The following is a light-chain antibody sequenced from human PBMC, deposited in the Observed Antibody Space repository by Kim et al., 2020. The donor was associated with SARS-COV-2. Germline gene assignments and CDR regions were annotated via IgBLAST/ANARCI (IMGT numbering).Light chain of an antibody. V-gene: IGKV3-15*01. CDR3: QQYNNWIT. J-gene: IGKJ5*01. CDR1: QSVSDN. CDR2: AAS. Sequence: SVPPGGRATLSCRASQSVSDNLAWYQQKSGQAPRLLFYAASTRATGVPARFSGSGSGTEFTLTISSLQSEDFAVYYCQQYNNWITFGQGTRLEIK.